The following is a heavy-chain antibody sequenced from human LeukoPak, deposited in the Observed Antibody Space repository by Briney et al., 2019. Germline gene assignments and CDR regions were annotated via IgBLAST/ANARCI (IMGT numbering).Heavy chain of an antibody. D-gene: IGHD1-26*01. J-gene: IGHJ3*01. CDR2: IYYSAST. CDR1: GGSISSSSYY. V-gene: IGHV4-39*07. Sequence: PSETLSLTCTVSGGSISSSSYYWGWIRQPPGKGREWIGSIYYSASTYNNPSYNRPVTRPVARSKDQSSLKLSLVTGAVTAVYSGARVLGIVEAARAFDPWGQGTMVTVSS. CDR3: ARVLGIVEAARAFDP.